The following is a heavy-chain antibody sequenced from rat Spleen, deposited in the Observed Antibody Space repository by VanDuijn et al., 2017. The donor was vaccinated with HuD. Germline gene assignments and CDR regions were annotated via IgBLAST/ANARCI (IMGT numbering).Heavy chain of an antibody. V-gene: IGHV3-3*01. CDR1: GYSITSTYR. Sequence: EVQLQESGPGLVKPSQSLSLTCSVTGYSITSTYRWNWIRKFPGNKLEWMGYIKSAGTTIYSPSLKSQISITRDTSKNQFFLQLTSVTTEDTATYYCATDYSGEGIMDAWGQGASVTVSS. D-gene: IGHD1-1*01. J-gene: IGHJ4*01. CDR2: IKSAGTT. CDR3: ATDYSGEGIMDA.